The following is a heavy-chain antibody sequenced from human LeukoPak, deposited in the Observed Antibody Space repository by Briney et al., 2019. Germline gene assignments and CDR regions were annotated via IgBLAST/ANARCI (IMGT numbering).Heavy chain of an antibody. J-gene: IGHJ4*02. CDR3: ARVRCSGGSCYSVSSDY. Sequence: GRSLRLSCAASGFTFSSYSMNWVRQAPGKGLEWVSSISSSSSYIYYADSVKGRFTISRDNAKNSLYLQMNSLRAEDTAVYYCARVRCSGGSCYSVSSDYWGQGTLVTVSS. CDR1: GFTFSSYS. D-gene: IGHD2-15*01. CDR2: ISSSSSYI. V-gene: IGHV3-21*01.